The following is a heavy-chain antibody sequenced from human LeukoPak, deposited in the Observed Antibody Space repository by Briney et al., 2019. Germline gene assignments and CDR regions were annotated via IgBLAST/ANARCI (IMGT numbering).Heavy chain of an antibody. CDR1: GFTVGTNS. CDR2: ISSGGST. J-gene: IGHJ1*01. Sequence: PGGCLRLSCAASGFTVGTNSMRWVRQSPGKGLECVSVISSGGSTYYAVSVNGRFTISRDNSRNTLLLQMNSLRAEDTALYYCASAREYCGSAECYEYFQHWGQSTLHTVSS. CDR3: ASAREYCGSAECYEYFQH. V-gene: IGHV3-53*01. D-gene: IGHD2-21*01.